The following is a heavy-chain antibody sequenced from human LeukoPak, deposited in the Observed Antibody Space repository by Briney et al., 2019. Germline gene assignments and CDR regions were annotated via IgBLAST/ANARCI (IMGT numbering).Heavy chain of an antibody. CDR2: IRQDGSSI. CDR3: ARAVDLAGY. J-gene: IGHJ4*02. V-gene: IGHV3-7*01. CDR1: GFTFSDHW. Sequence: GGSLRLSCAASGFTFSDHWMSWVRQAPGKGLEWVANIRQDGSSIFYADSVKGRFTISRDDAKNSVFLQMDNLTPDDTAVYYCARAVDLAGYWGQGTVVTVSS.